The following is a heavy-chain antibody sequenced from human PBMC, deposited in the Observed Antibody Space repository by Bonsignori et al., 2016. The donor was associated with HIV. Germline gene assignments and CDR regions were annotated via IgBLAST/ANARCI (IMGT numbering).Heavy chain of an antibody. CDR1: GGSFSGYY. Sequence: QVQLQQWGAGLLKPSETLSLTCTVYGGSFSGYYWSWIRQSPGKGLEWIGEINHSGSTNYNPSLKSRATISVDTSKKQFSLKLSSVTATDTAVYYCARYSVRDWFDPWGQGTLVTVSS. CDR3: ARYSVRDWFDP. V-gene: IGHV4-34*01. CDR2: INHSGST. D-gene: IGHD2-21*01. J-gene: IGHJ5*02.